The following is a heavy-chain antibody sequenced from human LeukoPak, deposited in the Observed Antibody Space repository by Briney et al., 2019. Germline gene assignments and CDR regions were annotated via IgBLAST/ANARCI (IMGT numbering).Heavy chain of an antibody. J-gene: IGHJ4*02. D-gene: IGHD4-11*01. Sequence: GSSVKVSCKASGGTFSSYAISWVRQAPGQGLEWMGGIIPIFGTANYAQKFQGRVTITTDESTSTAYMELSSLRSEDTAVYYCATAPNDYSNHYFDYWGQGTLITVSS. CDR1: GGTFSSYA. V-gene: IGHV1-69*05. CDR2: IIPIFGTA. CDR3: ATAPNDYSNHYFDY.